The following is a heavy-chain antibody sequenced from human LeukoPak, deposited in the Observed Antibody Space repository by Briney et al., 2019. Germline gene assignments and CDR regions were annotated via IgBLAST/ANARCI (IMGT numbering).Heavy chain of an antibody. V-gene: IGHV3-48*01. CDR3: ARDSPQALAILHAFYI. CDR2: ISSSSSTI. Sequence: PGGSLRLSCAASGLTFSSYTMNWVRQAPGKGLEWVSKISSSSSTIYYADSVKGRFTISRDNAKNSLYLQMNSLRAEDTAVYYCARDSPQALAILHAFYIWGHGTMVTVSS. D-gene: IGHD5-12*01. CDR1: GLTFSSYT. J-gene: IGHJ3*02.